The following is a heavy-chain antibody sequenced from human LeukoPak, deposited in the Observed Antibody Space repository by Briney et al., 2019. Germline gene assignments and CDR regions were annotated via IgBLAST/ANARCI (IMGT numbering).Heavy chain of an antibody. J-gene: IGHJ4*02. D-gene: IGHD6-19*01. Sequence: TGRSLRLSCAASGFTFSSYAMHWVRQAPGKGLEWLSYISSSSSNMYYADSVKGRFTISRDNAENSLYLQMSSLGDDDTAVYYCASLSSSDWYGDYWGQGTLVTVSS. V-gene: IGHV3-48*02. CDR2: ISSSSSNM. CDR3: ASLSSSDWYGDY. CDR1: GFTFSSYA.